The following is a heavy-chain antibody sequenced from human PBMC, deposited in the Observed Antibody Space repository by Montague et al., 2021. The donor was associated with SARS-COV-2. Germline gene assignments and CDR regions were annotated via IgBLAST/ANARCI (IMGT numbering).Heavy chain of an antibody. V-gene: IGHV4-39*07. J-gene: IGHJ4*02. Sequence: SETLSLTCTVSGGSISSSSYYWVWIRQPPGKGLEWIVSIYYSGSTYYNPSPKSRVTISVDTSKNQLSLKLISVTAADTSLYYCAQLLWFRGGFDYWGQGTLVTVSS. CDR1: GGSISSSSYY. D-gene: IGHD3-10*01. CDR2: IYYSGST. CDR3: AQLLWFRGGFDY.